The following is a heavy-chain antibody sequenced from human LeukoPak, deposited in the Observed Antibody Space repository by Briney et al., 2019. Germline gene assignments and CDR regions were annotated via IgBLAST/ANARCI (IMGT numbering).Heavy chain of an antibody. Sequence: ASVKVSCKASGYTFTSYAMHWVRQAPGQRLEWMGWINAGNGNTKYSQKFQGRVTITRDTSASTAYMELSNLRSEDTAVYYCARLPLYDFWSGYYNGNRPLDYWGQGTLVTVSS. CDR2: INAGNGNT. D-gene: IGHD3-3*01. J-gene: IGHJ4*02. CDR1: GYTFTSYA. V-gene: IGHV1-3*01. CDR3: ARLPLYDFWSGYYNGNRPLDY.